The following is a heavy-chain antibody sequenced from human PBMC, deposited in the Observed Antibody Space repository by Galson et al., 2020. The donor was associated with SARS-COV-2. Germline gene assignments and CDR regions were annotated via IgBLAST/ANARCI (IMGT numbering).Heavy chain of an antibody. Sequence: ASETLSLTCAVSGAPVNSRTYSWGWTRQPPGKGLEWIGSVSSTGNTFPTPSLKIRLTISLVTSKNLFSLNLTSVTAADTAVYYCARELPYFDVLNGYGPGYGFDMWGQGAMVTVSA. V-gene: IGHV4-39*07. D-gene: IGHD3-9*01. J-gene: IGHJ3*02. CDR3: ARELPYFDVLNGYGPGYGFDM. CDR1: GAPVNSRTYS. CDR2: VSSTGNT.